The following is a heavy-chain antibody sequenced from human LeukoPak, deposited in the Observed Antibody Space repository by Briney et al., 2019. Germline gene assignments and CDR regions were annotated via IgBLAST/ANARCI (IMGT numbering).Heavy chain of an antibody. CDR1: GFTFSSYA. Sequence: PGGSLRLSRAASGFTFSSYAMSWVRQAPGKGLEWVSAISGSGGSTYYADSVKGRFTISRDNSKNTLYLQMNSLRAEDTAVYYCAKDPTGSSSYYFDYWGQGTLVTVSS. CDR3: AKDPTGSSSYYFDY. V-gene: IGHV3-23*01. CDR2: ISGSGGST. J-gene: IGHJ4*02. D-gene: IGHD6-6*01.